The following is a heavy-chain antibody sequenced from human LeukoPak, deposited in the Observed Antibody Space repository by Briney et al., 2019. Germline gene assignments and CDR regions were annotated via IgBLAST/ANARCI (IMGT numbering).Heavy chain of an antibody. J-gene: IGHJ6*02. CDR2: ISYDESDK. Sequence: PEGSLRLSCAASGFTFDTHAMSWVRQAPGKGLEWVAVISYDESDKYYADSVKGRFTISRDNSKNTLYLQMNSLRPEDTAVYYCAKGVVAATNAAYYGMDVWGQGTTVTVSS. D-gene: IGHD2-15*01. V-gene: IGHV3-30*18. CDR3: AKGVVAATNAAYYGMDV. CDR1: GFTFDTHA.